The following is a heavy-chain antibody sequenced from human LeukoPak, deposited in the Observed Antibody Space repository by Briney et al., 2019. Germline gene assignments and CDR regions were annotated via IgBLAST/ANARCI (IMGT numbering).Heavy chain of an antibody. Sequence: LSXXAXXFTFXXXXMSXXRQXPXXXXXWVSAISGSGGSTYYADSVKGRFTISRDNSKNTLYLQMNSLRAEDTAVYYCAKGLYSFDYWGQGTLVTVSS. CDR3: AKGLYSFDY. V-gene: IGHV3-23*01. J-gene: IGHJ4*02. CDR1: XFTFXXXX. CDR2: ISGSGGST.